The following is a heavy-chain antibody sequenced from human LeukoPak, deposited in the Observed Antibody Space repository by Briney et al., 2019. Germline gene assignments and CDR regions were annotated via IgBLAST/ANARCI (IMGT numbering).Heavy chain of an antibody. Sequence: GGSLRLSCAASGFTFSSYAMNWVRQAPGKGLEWVSTISGSAGSTYYADSVKGRFTISRDNSKNTLYLQMNSLRAEDTAVYYCVRDDDRPDNGLDYWGQGTLVTVSS. J-gene: IGHJ4*02. D-gene: IGHD3-22*01. CDR1: GFTFSSYA. CDR3: VRDDDRPDNGLDY. V-gene: IGHV3-23*01. CDR2: ISGSAGST.